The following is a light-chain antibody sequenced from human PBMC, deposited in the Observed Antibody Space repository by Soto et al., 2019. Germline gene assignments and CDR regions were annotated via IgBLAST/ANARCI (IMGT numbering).Light chain of an antibody. V-gene: IGKV1-5*01. CDR2: AAS. Sequence: DIQMTQSPSTLSASVGDRVSISCRASQSVSVWVAWYQQKPGTAPKLLIYAASTLYGGVPSRFSGSGSGTDFALTITSLQAEDFATYYCQQLRMYPSTFGGGTKVDIK. CDR3: QQLRMYPST. CDR1: QSVSVW. J-gene: IGKJ4*01.